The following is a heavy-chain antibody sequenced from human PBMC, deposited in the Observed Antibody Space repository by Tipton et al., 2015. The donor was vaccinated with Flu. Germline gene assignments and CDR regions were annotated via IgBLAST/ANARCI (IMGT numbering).Heavy chain of an antibody. CDR2: FYYNGET. Sequence: TLSLTCTVSVASISSRTHNWGWIRQPPGKGLEWIGSFYYNGETYYNPSPNSRLTISADMSKNQFSLRPTSVTAADTAIYFCARRDYSNYVSEPKSWFDPWGRGTLVTVSS. CDR1: VASISSRTHN. V-gene: IGHV4-39*01. D-gene: IGHD4-11*01. J-gene: IGHJ5*02. CDR3: ARRDYSNYVSEPKSWFDP.